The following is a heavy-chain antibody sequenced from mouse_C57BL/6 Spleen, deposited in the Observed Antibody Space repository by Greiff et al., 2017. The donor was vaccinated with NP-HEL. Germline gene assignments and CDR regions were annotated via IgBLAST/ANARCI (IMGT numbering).Heavy chain of an antibody. CDR1: GFTFSDAW. D-gene: IGHD1-1*01. CDR2: IRNKANNHAT. Sequence: EVKVEESGGGLVQPGGSMKLSCAASGFTFSDAWMDWVRQSPEKGLEWVAEIRNKANNHATYYAESVKGRFTISRDDSKSSVYLQMNSLRAEDTGIYYCTGPYYYGSSFYWYFEVWGTGTTVTVSS. J-gene: IGHJ1*03. CDR3: TGPYYYGSSFYWYFEV. V-gene: IGHV6-6*01.